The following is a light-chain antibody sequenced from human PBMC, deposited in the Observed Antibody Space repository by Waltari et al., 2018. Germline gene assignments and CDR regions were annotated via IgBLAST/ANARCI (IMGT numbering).Light chain of an antibody. J-gene: IGLJ2*01. Sequence: SYELTQPPSVSVSPGQTASITCPGDNLGDKYACWYQQKPGQSPVLVIYQDSKWPSGIPERFSGSNSGNTATLTISGTQAMDEADYYCQAWDSSTVVFGGGTKLTVL. CDR1: NLGDKY. CDR2: QDS. CDR3: QAWDSSTVV. V-gene: IGLV3-1*01.